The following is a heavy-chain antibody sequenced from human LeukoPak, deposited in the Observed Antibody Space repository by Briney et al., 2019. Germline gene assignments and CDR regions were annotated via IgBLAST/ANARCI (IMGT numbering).Heavy chain of an antibody. CDR1: GGSISSSSYY. J-gene: IGHJ4*02. V-gene: IGHV4-39*07. Sequence: PSETLSLTCTVSGGSISSSSYYWGWIRQPPGKGLEWIGSIYYSGSTYYNPSLKSRVTISVDTSKNQFSLKLSSVTAADTAVYYCARDRAVAGKLDWGYWGQGTLVTVSS. D-gene: IGHD6-19*01. CDR2: IYYSGST. CDR3: ARDRAVAGKLDWGY.